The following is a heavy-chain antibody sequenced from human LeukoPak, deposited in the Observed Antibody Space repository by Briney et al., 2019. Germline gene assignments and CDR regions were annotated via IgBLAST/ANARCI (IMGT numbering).Heavy chain of an antibody. Sequence: GGSLRLSCAASGFTFSSYGMHWVRQAPGKGLGWVAVVWDDGSSQNYADSVKGRFTISRDNSKNMLYLQINSLRAEDTAVYYCAKDQWNPDYWGQGTLVSVSS. CDR3: AKDQWNPDY. CDR2: VWDDGSSQ. CDR1: GFTFSSYG. J-gene: IGHJ4*02. V-gene: IGHV3-33*06. D-gene: IGHD6-19*01.